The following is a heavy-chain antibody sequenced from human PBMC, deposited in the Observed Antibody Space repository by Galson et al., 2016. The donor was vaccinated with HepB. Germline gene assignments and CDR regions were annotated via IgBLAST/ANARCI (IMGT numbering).Heavy chain of an antibody. D-gene: IGHD1-7*01. V-gene: IGHV3-11*04. CDR2: ISSSGNTI. CDR3: VELSVV. Sequence: SLRLSCAASGFTFHDYFMTWIRQAPGKGLEWVSYISSSGNTIYYGDSVKGRFTISRDNAKRSLYLQMNSLRAEDTAMYYCVELSVVWGQGTLVTVSS. CDR1: GFTFHDYF. J-gene: IGHJ4*02.